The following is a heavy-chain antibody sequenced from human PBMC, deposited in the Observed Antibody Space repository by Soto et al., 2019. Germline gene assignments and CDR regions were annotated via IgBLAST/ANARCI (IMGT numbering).Heavy chain of an antibody. J-gene: IGHJ3*02. Sequence: QAQLVQSGAEVKKPGASVKVSCKASGYTFSSFGISWVRQATGQGPEWVGWINPYNGHTDSAQSLQGGVTVSTDTSTSTAYTELRSLRADDTAVYYCARPSVNGHCWGALGYDPFDIWGQGTMVTVSS. CDR3: ARPSVNGHCWGALGYDPFDI. CDR1: GYTFSSFG. V-gene: IGHV1-18*01. CDR2: INPYNGHT. D-gene: IGHD2-15*01.